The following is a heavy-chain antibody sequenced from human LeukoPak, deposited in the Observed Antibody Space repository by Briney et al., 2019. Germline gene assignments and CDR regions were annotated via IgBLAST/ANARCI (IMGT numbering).Heavy chain of an antibody. CDR3: ARVRFLEWLLISSWFDP. CDR2: ISAYNGNT. V-gene: IGHV1-18*01. J-gene: IGHJ5*02. Sequence: GASVKVSCKASGYTFTSYGISWVRQAPGQGLEWMGWISAYNGNTNYAQKLQGRVTMTTDTSTSTAYMELRSLGSDDTAVYYCARVRFLEWLLISSWFDPWGQGTLVTVSS. D-gene: IGHD3-3*01. CDR1: GYTFTSYG.